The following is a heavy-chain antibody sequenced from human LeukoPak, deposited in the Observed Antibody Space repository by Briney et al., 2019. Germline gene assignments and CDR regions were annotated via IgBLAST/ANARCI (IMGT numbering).Heavy chain of an antibody. Sequence: SETLSLTCTVSGGSISSYYWSWIRQPPGKGLEWIGYIYYSGSTNYNPSLKSRVTISVDTSKNRFSLKLSSVTAADTAVYYCASGEDGDYFDYWGQGTLVTVSS. CDR3: ASGEDGDYFDY. CDR1: GGSISSYY. V-gene: IGHV4-59*01. J-gene: IGHJ4*02. D-gene: IGHD4-17*01. CDR2: IYYSGST.